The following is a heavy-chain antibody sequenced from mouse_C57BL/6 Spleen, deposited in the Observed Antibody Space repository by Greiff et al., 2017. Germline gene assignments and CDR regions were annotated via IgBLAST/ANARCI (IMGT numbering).Heavy chain of an antibody. Sequence: VQLQQSGPELVKPGASVKIPCKASGYAFSSSWMNWVKQRPGKGLEWIGRIYPGDGGTNYNGKFKGKATLTADKSSSTAYMHLSTLTSEHSAVYFGARIQHWPYYFAMDYWGQGTAVTVSS. V-gene: IGHV1-82*01. CDR3: ARIQHWPYYFAMDY. J-gene: IGHJ4*01. CDR2: IYPGDGGT. CDR1: GYAFSSSW. D-gene: IGHD4-1*01.